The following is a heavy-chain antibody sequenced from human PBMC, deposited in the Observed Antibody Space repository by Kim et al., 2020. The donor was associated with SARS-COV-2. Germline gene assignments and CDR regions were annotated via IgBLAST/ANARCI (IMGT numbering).Heavy chain of an antibody. CDR3: ARFAPQDDAFDI. J-gene: IGHJ3*02. V-gene: IGHV1-3*01. Sequence: KYSEKCQGRVPLTRDTSAGTAYMERSSLRSEDTAVYYCARFAPQDDAFDIWGQGTMVTVSS.